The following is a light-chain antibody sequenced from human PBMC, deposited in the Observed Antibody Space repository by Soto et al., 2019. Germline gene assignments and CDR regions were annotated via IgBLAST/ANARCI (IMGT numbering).Light chain of an antibody. Sequence: DIQMTQSPSSLSGSAGDRVTITCRANQSISGYLNWYQQKPGKAPKVLMYGTSILQTGVSSRFSGSGSGTDFTLTINSLQPEDFATYYCQQSYSTPWRFGQGTKVEIK. CDR2: GTS. CDR3: QQSYSTPWR. J-gene: IGKJ1*01. V-gene: IGKV1-39*01. CDR1: QSISGY.